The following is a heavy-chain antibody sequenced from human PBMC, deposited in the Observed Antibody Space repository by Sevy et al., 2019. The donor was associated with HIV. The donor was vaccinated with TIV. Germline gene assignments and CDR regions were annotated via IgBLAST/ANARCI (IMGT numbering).Heavy chain of an antibody. CDR3: AREGCTKPHDY. J-gene: IGHJ4*02. CDR2: LSFGCGEI. V-gene: IGHV3-23*01. D-gene: IGHD2-8*01. CDR1: GFTFSKYS. Sequence: GGSLRLSCAASGFTFSKYSMSWVRQPPGKGLEWVSTLSFGCGEIKYADSVKGRFTISRDNSKSSVYLQMNNLRPEDTAAYYCAREGCTKPHDYWGQGTLVTDSS.